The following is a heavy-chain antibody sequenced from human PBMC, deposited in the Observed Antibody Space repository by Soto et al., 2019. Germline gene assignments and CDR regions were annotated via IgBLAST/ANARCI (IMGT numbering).Heavy chain of an antibody. V-gene: IGHV4-34*01. D-gene: IGHD2-2*01. J-gene: IGHJ1*01. CDR2: INPSGTT. CDR3: SLAPAAHILH. Sequence: HVQVQQWGAGLLKPSETLSLTCAVYGGSLSGYYGGWIRQPPGKGLEWIGEINPSGTTNYNPSLKSRVTISVDMSKNQFSLKLSSVTAADTAVYHCSLAPAAHILHWGQGTLVSVSS. CDR1: GGSLSGYY.